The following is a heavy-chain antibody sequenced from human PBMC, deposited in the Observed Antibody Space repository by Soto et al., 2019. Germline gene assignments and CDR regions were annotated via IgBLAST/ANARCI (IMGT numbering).Heavy chain of an antibody. Sequence: QAQLEQSGGEVKKPGSSVKVSCKASRVAFSKFIVTWVRQAPGHGLEWVGGIIPIFGTANYAQKFQGRVTIAADKSTSTSYTEVNNLRFGGTAVYYCAKVRYSSPMGYYYGIDGGGQRTTVAVSS. CDR2: IIPIFGTA. CDR3: AKVRYSSPMGYYYGIDG. J-gene: IGHJ6*02. CDR1: RVAFSKFI. D-gene: IGHD6-19*01. V-gene: IGHV1-69*06.